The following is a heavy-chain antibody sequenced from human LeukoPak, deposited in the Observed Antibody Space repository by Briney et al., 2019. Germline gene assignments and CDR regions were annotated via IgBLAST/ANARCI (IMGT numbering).Heavy chain of an antibody. CDR2: IKEDGSEK. V-gene: IGHV3-7*01. CDR1: GFTFSSYW. J-gene: IGHJ3*02. CDR3: ARSHYYDFDAFDI. Sequence: GGSLRLSCAASGFTFSSYWMSWVRQAPGKGLEWVANIKEDGSEKYYVDSVKGRFTISRDNAKNSLYLQMNSLRAEDTAVYYCARSHYYDFDAFDIWGQGTMVTVSS. D-gene: IGHD3-22*01.